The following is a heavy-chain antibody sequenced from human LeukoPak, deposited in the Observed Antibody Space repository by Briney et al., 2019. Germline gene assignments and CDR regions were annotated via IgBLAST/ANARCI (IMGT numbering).Heavy chain of an antibody. V-gene: IGHV1-69*05. CDR1: GGTFNSYA. CDR2: IIPIFGTA. Sequence: SVKVSCKASGGTFNSYAISWVRQAPGQGLEWMGGIIPIFGTANYAQKFQGRGTITTDESTSTAYMELSSLRSEDTAEYYCARARLPYSSSENYYYYYMDVWGKGTTVTVSS. D-gene: IGHD6-6*01. CDR3: ARARLPYSSSENYYYYYMDV. J-gene: IGHJ6*03.